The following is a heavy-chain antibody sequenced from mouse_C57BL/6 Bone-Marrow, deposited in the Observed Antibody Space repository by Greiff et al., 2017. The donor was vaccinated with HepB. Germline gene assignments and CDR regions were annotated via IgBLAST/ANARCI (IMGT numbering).Heavy chain of an antibody. D-gene: IGHD1-1*02. CDR2: IDPANGNT. Sequence: EVQLQQSVAELVRPGASVKLSCTASGFNFKNTYMHWVKQRPEQGLEWIGRIDPANGNTKYAQKFQGKATITADTSSNTAYLQLSSLTSEDTAIYYCASGGRYGAWFAFWGQGTLVTVSA. CDR3: ASGGRYGAWFAF. J-gene: IGHJ3*01. CDR1: GFNFKNTY. V-gene: IGHV14-3*01.